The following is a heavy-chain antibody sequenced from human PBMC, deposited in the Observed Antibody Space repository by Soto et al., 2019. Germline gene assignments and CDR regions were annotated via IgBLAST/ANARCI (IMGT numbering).Heavy chain of an antibody. D-gene: IGHD6-19*01. Sequence: ASVKVSCKASGYTFTSYGISWVRQAPGQGLERMGWISAYNGNTNYAQKLQGRVTMTTDTSTSTAYMELRSLRSDDTVVYYCARVSSGWYDAFDIWGQGTMVTVSS. CDR2: ISAYNGNT. J-gene: IGHJ3*02. CDR1: GYTFTSYG. CDR3: ARVSSGWYDAFDI. V-gene: IGHV1-18*01.